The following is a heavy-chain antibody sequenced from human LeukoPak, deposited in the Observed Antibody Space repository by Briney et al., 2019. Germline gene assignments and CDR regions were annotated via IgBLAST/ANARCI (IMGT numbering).Heavy chain of an antibody. V-gene: IGHV4-31*03. CDR1: GGSISSGGYY. D-gene: IGHD2-2*01. Sequence: SETLSLTCTVSGGSISSGGYYWSWIRQHPGKGLEWIGYIYYSGSTYYNPSLKSRVTISVDTSKNQFSLKLGSVTAADTAVYYCARDLRGTSAMDVWGKGTTVTVSS. CDR2: IYYSGST. CDR3: ARDLRGTSAMDV. J-gene: IGHJ6*03.